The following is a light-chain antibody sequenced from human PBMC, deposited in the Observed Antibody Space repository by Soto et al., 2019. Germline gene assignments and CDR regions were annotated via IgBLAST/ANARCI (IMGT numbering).Light chain of an antibody. CDR1: QTVSNN. Sequence: EIVMTQSPATLSVSPGERATVSCRASQTVSNNLAWYQQRPGQAPRLLMYGASTRATGIPARFSGSGSGTEFTLTISSLQSEDFAVYYCQQYYNWPPWTFGQGTKVDIK. J-gene: IGKJ1*01. V-gene: IGKV3-15*01. CDR2: GAS. CDR3: QQYYNWPPWT.